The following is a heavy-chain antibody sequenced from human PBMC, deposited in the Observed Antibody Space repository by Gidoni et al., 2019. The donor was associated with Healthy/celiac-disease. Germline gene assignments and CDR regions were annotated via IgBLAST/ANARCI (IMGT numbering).Heavy chain of an antibody. CDR2: ISGSVGST. Sequence: EVQLLESGGGLVQPGGSLRLSCAASGFTFSSYAMIWVRQAPGNGLEWVSAISGSVGSTYEADFLKGRFTISRDNSKNTLYLKMNSLRAEDTAVYYCVKSRYQLPTHFDYWGQGTLVTVSS. CDR1: GFTFSSYA. CDR3: VKSRYQLPTHFDY. V-gene: IGHV3-23*01. D-gene: IGHD2-2*01. J-gene: IGHJ4*02.